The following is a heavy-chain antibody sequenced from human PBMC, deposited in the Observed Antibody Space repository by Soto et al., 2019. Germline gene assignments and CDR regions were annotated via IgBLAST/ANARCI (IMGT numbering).Heavy chain of an antibody. D-gene: IGHD5-18*01. CDR2: IRQNGSDT. CDR3: ARGLTAHSY. CDR1: GFTFNEYW. V-gene: IGHV3-7*01. Sequence: GGSLRLSCVVSGFTFNEYWMTWVRQAPGKGLEWVANIRQNGSDTFYVDSVKGRFTISRDNAKNSLYLQMNNLRVEDTAFYYCARGLTAHSYWGHGTLVTVSS. J-gene: IGHJ4*01.